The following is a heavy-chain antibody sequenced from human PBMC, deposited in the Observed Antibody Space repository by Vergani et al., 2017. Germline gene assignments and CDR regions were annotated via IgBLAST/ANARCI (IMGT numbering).Heavy chain of an antibody. D-gene: IGHD3-10*01. Sequence: QVQLVQSGAEVKKPGASVKVSCKASGYTFTGYYMHWVRQAPGQGLEWMGWINPNSGGTNYAQKFQGRVTMTEDTSTDTAYMELSSLRSEDTAVYYCATMGITMVRGVINDAFDIWGQGTMVTVSS. V-gene: IGHV1-2*02. CDR3: ATMGITMVRGVINDAFDI. CDR2: INPNSGGT. CDR1: GYTFTGYY. J-gene: IGHJ3*02.